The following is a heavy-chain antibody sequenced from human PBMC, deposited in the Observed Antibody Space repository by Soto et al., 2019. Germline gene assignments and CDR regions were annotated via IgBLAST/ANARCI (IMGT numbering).Heavy chain of an antibody. Sequence: QLVESGGDLVQPGVSLRLSCAASGFPFGGFRMHWVRQVPGKGLVWVSRISSDGSDTNYADFVKGRFTISRDNAKDTLYLQMDSLRADDTAVYYCSRDGWAVAENWGRGTLVTVSS. CDR2: ISSDGSDT. V-gene: IGHV3-74*01. CDR1: GFPFGGFR. D-gene: IGHD6-19*01. CDR3: SRDGWAVAEN. J-gene: IGHJ4*02.